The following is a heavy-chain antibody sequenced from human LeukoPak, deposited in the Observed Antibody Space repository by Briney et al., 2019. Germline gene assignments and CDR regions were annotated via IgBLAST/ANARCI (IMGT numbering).Heavy chain of an antibody. CDR3: ARELPAVGTHGASGLDV. J-gene: IGHJ6*01. D-gene: IGHD2-21*02. CDR1: GFTFTDYY. CDR2: ISRGGNSI. Sequence: PGGSLRLSCAASGFTFTDYYMSWIRRAPGKGLEWISYISRGGNSIYYADSVKGRFTIFRDNAKNASYLEMNNVTVDDTAVHYCARELPAVGTHGASGLDVWGHGTTVTVSS. V-gene: IGHV3-11*01.